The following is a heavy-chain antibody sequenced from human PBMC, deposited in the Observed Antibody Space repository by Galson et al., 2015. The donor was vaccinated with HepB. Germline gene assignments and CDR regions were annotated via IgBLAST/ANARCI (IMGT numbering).Heavy chain of an antibody. Sequence: QSGAEVKKPGASVKVSCKASGGTFSSYAISWVRQAPGQGLEWMGGIIPIFGTANYAQKFQGRVTITADESTSTAYMELSSLRSEDTAVYYCARVDYGGNYFDLWGRGTLVTVSS. CDR3: ARVDYGGNYFDL. D-gene: IGHD4-23*01. CDR1: GGTFSSYA. CDR2: IIPIFGTA. J-gene: IGHJ2*01. V-gene: IGHV1-69*13.